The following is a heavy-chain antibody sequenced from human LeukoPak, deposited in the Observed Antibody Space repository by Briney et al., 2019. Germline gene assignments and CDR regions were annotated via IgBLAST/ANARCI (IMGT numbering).Heavy chain of an antibody. CDR3: AKILWFGELLPL. D-gene: IGHD3-10*01. CDR2: INSDGSST. CDR1: GFTFSSYW. Sequence: GGSLRLSCAASGFTFSSYWMHWVRQAPGKGLVWVSRINSDGSSTSYADSVKGRFTISRDNSKNTLYLQMNSLRAEDTAVYYCAKILWFGELLPLWGQGTLVTVSS. V-gene: IGHV3-74*01. J-gene: IGHJ4*02.